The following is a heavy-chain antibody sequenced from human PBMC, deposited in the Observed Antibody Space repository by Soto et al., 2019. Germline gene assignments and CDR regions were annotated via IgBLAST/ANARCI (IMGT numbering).Heavy chain of an antibody. CDR1: GFTFSHHS. CDR3: ARPTMVTASYFDF. V-gene: IGHV3-21*01. J-gene: IGHJ4*02. CDR2: ISSSSSFI. D-gene: IGHD4-17*01. Sequence: GGSLRLSCAASGFTFSHHSMNWVRQAPEKGLEWVSSISSSSSFILYADSVKGRFTISRDNAKNSLYLQMNSLRVDDTAVYYCARPTMVTASYFDFWGQGIMVTVSS.